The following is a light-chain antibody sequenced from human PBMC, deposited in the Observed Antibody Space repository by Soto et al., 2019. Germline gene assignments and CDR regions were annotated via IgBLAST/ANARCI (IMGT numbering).Light chain of an antibody. V-gene: IGLV2-23*01. CDR1: SSDVGSYNL. Sequence: QSDLTQPASVSGSPGQSITISCTGTSSDVGSYNLVSWYQQHPGKAPKLMIYEGSKRPSGVSNRFSGSKSGNTASLTISGLQAEDEADYYCSSYAGSSTWVFGGGTKVTVL. CDR2: EGS. J-gene: IGLJ3*02. CDR3: SSYAGSSTWV.